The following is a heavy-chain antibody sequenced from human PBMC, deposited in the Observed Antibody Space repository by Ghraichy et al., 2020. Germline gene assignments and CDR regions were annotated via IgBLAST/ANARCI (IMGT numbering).Heavy chain of an antibody. CDR2: IYYSGST. CDR3: ARLAVDAIGTPFDY. CDR1: GGSISSSSYS. J-gene: IGHJ4*02. Sequence: SETLSLTCTVSGGSISSSSYSWGWIRQPPGKGLEWIGTIYYSGSTYYNPSLKSRVTISVDTSKNQFFLRLSSVTAADTAVHYCARLAVDAIGTPFDYWGQGTLVTVSS. V-gene: IGHV4-39*01. D-gene: IGHD2-15*01.